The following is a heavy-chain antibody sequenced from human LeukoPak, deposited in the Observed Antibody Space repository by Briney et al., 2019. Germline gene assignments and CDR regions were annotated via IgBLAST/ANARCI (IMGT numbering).Heavy chain of an antibody. J-gene: IGHJ5*02. V-gene: IGHV4-31*03. CDR1: GGSISSGGYY. CDR3: ARTTMIVGENWFDP. CDR2: IYYSGST. Sequence: SETLSLTCTVSGGSISSGGYYWSWIRQHPGKGLEWIGYIYYSGSTYYNPSLKSRVTISVDTSKNQFSLKLSSVTAADTAVYYCARTTMIVGENWFDPWGQGTLVTVSS. D-gene: IGHD3-22*01.